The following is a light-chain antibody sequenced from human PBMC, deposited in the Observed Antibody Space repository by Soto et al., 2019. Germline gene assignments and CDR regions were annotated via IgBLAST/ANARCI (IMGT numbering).Light chain of an antibody. CDR2: EVT. CDR1: SSDVGGYNY. V-gene: IGLV2-14*01. Sequence: QSALTQPASVSASPGQSITISCTGTSSDVGGYNYFSWYQQYPGKVPKLIIFEVTHRPSGVSSRFSGSKSGDTASLTISGLQPEDEADYYCSSYTSSSSLVFGTGTKLTVL. J-gene: IGLJ1*01. CDR3: SSYTSSSSLV.